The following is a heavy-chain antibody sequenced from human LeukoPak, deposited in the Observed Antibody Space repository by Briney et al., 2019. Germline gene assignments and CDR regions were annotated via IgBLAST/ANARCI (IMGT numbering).Heavy chain of an antibody. J-gene: IGHJ4*02. CDR1: GFTFGDYA. D-gene: IGHD2-2*02. V-gene: IGHV3-49*04. CDR2: IRSKAYGGTT. Sequence: GGSRRLSCTASGFTFGDYAMSWVRQAPGKGLEWVGFIRSKAYGGTTEYAASMKGRFTISRDDSKSIAYLQMNSLKTEDTAVYYCTRANGREYCSSTSCYTGDWGQGTLVTVSS. CDR3: TRANGREYCSSTSCYTGD.